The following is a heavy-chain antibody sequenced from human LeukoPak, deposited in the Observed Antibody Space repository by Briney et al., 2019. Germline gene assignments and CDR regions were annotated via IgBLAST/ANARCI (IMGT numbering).Heavy chain of an antibody. Sequence: SETLSLTCAVYGGSFSGYYWSWIRQPPGKGLEWIGEINHSGSTNYNPSLKSRVTISVDTSKNQFSPKLSSVTAADTAVYYCARVGRHYDSSGYYFLDYWGQGTLVTVSS. V-gene: IGHV4-34*01. CDR3: ARVGRHYDSSGYYFLDY. J-gene: IGHJ4*02. CDR1: GGSFSGYY. D-gene: IGHD3-22*01. CDR2: INHSGST.